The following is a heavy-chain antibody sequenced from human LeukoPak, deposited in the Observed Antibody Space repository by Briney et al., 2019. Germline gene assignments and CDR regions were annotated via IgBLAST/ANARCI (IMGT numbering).Heavy chain of an antibody. CDR3: ARDPDFWSGYHSDAFDI. Sequence: SETLSLTCTVSGGSISSGGYYWSWIRQHPGKGLEWIGYIYYSGSTYYNPSLKSRVTISVDTSKNQFSLKLSSVTAADTAVYYCARDPDFWSGYHSDAFDIWGQGTMVTVSS. D-gene: IGHD3-3*01. V-gene: IGHV4-31*03. J-gene: IGHJ3*02. CDR2: IYYSGST. CDR1: GGSISSGGYY.